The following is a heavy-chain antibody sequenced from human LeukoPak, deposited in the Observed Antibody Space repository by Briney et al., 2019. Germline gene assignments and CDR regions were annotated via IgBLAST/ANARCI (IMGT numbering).Heavy chain of an antibody. Sequence: TSETLSLTCTVSGASISDYYWSWIRQPAGKGLEWIGRIYTSGSTYYSPSLESRVTMSEDTSRNHFSLNLRSVTAADTAVYYCVRDYDKGFDFWGQGILVTVSS. D-gene: IGHD3-9*01. CDR2: IYTSGST. V-gene: IGHV4-4*07. J-gene: IGHJ4*02. CDR1: GASISDYY. CDR3: VRDYDKGFDF.